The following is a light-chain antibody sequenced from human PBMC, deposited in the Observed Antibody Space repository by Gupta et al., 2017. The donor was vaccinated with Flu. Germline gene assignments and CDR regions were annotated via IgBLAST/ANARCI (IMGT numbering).Light chain of an antibody. V-gene: IGLV2-18*02. Sequence: QSALTQPPSVSGSPGQSVTISCTGTSSDIGHYNRVSWYQQSPGTAPKLMIYEVSNRPSGVPDRFSGSKSGNTASLTISGLQAEDDADFYCSSDTSSYTYVFGTGTKVTVL. CDR1: SSDIGHYNR. CDR3: SSDTSSYTYV. CDR2: EVS. J-gene: IGLJ1*01.